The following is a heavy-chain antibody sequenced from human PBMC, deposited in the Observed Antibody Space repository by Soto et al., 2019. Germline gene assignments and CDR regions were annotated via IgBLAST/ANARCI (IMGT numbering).Heavy chain of an antibody. J-gene: IGHJ6*02. Sequence: GGSLRLSCAASGFTFSSYGMHWVRQAPGKGLEWVAVIWYDGSNKYYADSVKGRFTISRDNSKNTLYLQMNSLRAEDTAVYYCARESTSSGWAYYYYGMDVWGQGTKVTVSS. CDR2: IWYDGSNK. D-gene: IGHD6-19*01. V-gene: IGHV3-33*01. CDR3: ARESTSSGWAYYYYGMDV. CDR1: GFTFSSYG.